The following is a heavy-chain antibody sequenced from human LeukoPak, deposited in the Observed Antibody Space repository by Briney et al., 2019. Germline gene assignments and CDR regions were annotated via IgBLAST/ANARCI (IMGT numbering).Heavy chain of an antibody. V-gene: IGHV3-23*01. CDR2: ISGSGGST. D-gene: IGHD2-15*01. CDR1: GFTFSSYA. Sequence: GGSLRLSCAASGFTFSSYAMSWVRQAPGKGLEGVSAISGSGGSTYYAESVKGRFTISRDNSKNTLYLQMNSLRAEDTAVYYCAKDYVGMVAANSGVDYWGQGTLVTVSS. J-gene: IGHJ4*02. CDR3: AKDYVGMVAANSGVDY.